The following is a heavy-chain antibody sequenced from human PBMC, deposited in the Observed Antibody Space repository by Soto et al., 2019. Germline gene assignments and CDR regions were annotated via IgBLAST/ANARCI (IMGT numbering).Heavy chain of an antibody. D-gene: IGHD6-13*01. CDR2: ISYDGSNK. Sequence: GESLKISCAASGFTFSSYGMHWVRQAPGKGLEWVAVISYDGSNKYYADSVKGRFTISRDNSKNTLYLQMNILRAEDTAVYYCAKDHGHQLVENWFDPWGQGTLVTVSS. V-gene: IGHV3-30*18. CDR3: AKDHGHQLVENWFDP. J-gene: IGHJ5*02. CDR1: GFTFSSYG.